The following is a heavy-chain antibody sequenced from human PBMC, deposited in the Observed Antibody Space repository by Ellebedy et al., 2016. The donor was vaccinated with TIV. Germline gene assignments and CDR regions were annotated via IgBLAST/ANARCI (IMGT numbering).Heavy chain of an antibody. J-gene: IGHJ3*02. Sequence: GESLKISCAASGFTFSNYAMHWVRQAPGKGLEYVSAISSNAVGTFYASSMKGRCTISSDNSKNTLYLQLGSLRTEDMAVYYCARRGYCSGGTCYSGGDAFDIWGQGTMVTVSS. CDR2: ISSNAVGT. V-gene: IGHV3-64*01. CDR1: GFTFSNYA. D-gene: IGHD2-15*01. CDR3: ARRGYCSGGTCYSGGDAFDI.